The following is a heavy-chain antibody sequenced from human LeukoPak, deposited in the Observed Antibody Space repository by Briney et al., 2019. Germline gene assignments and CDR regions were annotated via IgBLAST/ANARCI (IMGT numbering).Heavy chain of an antibody. CDR2: INPSGGST. D-gene: IGHD3-9*01. CDR3: ARCGEASYDILTGYSRFDY. V-gene: IGHV1-46*01. CDR1: GYTFTSYY. Sequence: ASVKVSCKASGYTFTSYYMHWVRQAPGQGLEWMGMINPSGGSTSYAQNFQGRVTMTRDTSTSTVYMELSSLRSEDTAVYYCARCGEASYDILTGYSRFDYWGQGTLVTVSS. J-gene: IGHJ4*02.